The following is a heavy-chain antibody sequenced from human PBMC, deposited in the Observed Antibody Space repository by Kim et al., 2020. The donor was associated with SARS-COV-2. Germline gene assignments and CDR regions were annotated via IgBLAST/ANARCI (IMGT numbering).Heavy chain of an antibody. D-gene: IGHD3-22*01. J-gene: IGHJ6*02. CDR2: IYYSGTT. Sequence: SETLSLTCTVSGGSVNSGTYFWSWIRQPPGKGLEWIGYIYYSGTTHYNPSLKSRVIISVDTSKNQLSLKLSSVTAADSAMYYCARGYYYDTSGYHYYYYGMDVWGQGTTVTVSS. CDR1: GGSVNSGTYF. CDR3: ARGYYYDTSGYHYYYYGMDV. V-gene: IGHV4-61*01.